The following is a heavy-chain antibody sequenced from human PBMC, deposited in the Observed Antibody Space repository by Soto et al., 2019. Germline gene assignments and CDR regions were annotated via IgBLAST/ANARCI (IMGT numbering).Heavy chain of an antibody. Sequence: VQLVQSGAEVKKPGSSVKVSCKASGGTFSSHAISWVRQAPGQRLEWMGGIVPMFGTPKYAQKFQGRLTISADESTTAAFMELSSLRSEDTAVYYCAREPVGVGVPTTMRTFDYWGQGTLGTVSS. D-gene: IGHD2-2*01. V-gene: IGHV1-69*01. CDR3: AREPVGVGVPTTMRTFDY. CDR2: IVPMFGTP. J-gene: IGHJ4*02. CDR1: GGTFSSHA.